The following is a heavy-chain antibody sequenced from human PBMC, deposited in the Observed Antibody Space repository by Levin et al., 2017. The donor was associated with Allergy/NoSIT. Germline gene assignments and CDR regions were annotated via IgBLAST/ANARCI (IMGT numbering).Heavy chain of an antibody. J-gene: IGHJ4*02. CDR2: IYSGGST. CDR1: GFTVSSNY. Sequence: GGSLRLSCAASGFTVSSNYMSWVRQAPGKGLEWVSVIYSGGSTYYADSVKGRFTISGDNSKNTLYLQMNSLRAEDTAVYYCARDGDGDRAFDYWGQGTLVTVSS. V-gene: IGHV3-53*01. D-gene: IGHD4-17*01. CDR3: ARDGDGDRAFDY.